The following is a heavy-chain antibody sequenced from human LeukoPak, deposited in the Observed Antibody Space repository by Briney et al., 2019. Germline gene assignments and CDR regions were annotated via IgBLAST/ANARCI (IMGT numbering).Heavy chain of an antibody. Sequence: SETLSLTCAVYGGSFSGYYWSWIRQPPGKGLEWIGEINHSGSTNYNLSLKSRITISVDTSKNQSSLKLSSMTAAATAVYYCARMGPGSDRHSTSWGKGTLVTVSS. CDR3: ARMGPGSDRHSTS. D-gene: IGHD6-25*01. J-gene: IGHJ5*02. CDR2: INHSGST. V-gene: IGHV4-34*01. CDR1: GGSFSGYY.